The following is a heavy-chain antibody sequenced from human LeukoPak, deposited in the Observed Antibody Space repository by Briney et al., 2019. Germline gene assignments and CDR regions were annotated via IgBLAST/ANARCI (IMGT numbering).Heavy chain of an antibody. CDR1: GFTFSNYA. Sequence: PGGSLRLSCAASGFTFSNYAMHWVRQAPGEGLEWVAVISYDGSNKYYADSVKGRFTISRDNSKNTLYLQMNSLRAEDTAVYYCARDVLEYSSSWYFDYWGQGTLVTVFS. D-gene: IGHD6-13*01. CDR2: ISYDGSNK. V-gene: IGHV3-30-3*01. CDR3: ARDVLEYSSSWYFDY. J-gene: IGHJ4*02.